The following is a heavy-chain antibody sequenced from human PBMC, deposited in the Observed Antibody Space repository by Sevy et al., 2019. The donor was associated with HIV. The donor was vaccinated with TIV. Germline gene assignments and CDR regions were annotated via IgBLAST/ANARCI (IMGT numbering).Heavy chain of an antibody. J-gene: IGHJ4*02. CDR2: ISYDGSNK. CDR3: ARDPPGLDIVATVFDY. D-gene: IGHD5-12*01. Sequence: GGSLRLSCAASGFTFSSYAMHWVRQAPGKGLEWVAVISYDGSNKYYADSVKGRFTISRDNSKNTRYLQMNSLRAEDTAVYYCARDPPGLDIVATVFDYWGQGTLVTVSS. V-gene: IGHV3-30-3*01. CDR1: GFTFSSYA.